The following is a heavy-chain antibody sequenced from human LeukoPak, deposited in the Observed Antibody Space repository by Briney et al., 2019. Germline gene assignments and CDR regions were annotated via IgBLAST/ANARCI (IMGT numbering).Heavy chain of an antibody. CDR1: GYTFTSYD. CDR2: MNPNSGNT. J-gene: IGHJ4*02. Sequence: ASVKVSCKASGYTFTSYDINWVRQAPGQGLEWMGWMNPNSGNTGYAQKFQGRVTMTRNTSISTAYMELSSLRSEDTAVYYCARGKTYYDFWSGYQGFDYWGQGTLVTVSS. D-gene: IGHD3-3*01. V-gene: IGHV1-8*01. CDR3: ARGKTYYDFWSGYQGFDY.